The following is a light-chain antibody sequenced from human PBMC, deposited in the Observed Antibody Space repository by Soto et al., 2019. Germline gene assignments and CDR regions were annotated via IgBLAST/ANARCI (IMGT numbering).Light chain of an antibody. Sequence: DIQMTQSPSPLSASIGDRVTITCRASQSISSWLAWYQQKPGKAPNLLIYKASNLESGVPSRFSGSGSGTEFTLTISSLQPDDFATYYCQQYNGTFGQGTKVEIK. CDR2: KAS. J-gene: IGKJ1*01. V-gene: IGKV1-5*03. CDR3: QQYNGT. CDR1: QSISSW.